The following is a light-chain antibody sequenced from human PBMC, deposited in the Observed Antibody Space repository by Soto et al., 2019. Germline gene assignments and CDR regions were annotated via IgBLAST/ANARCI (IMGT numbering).Light chain of an antibody. J-gene: IGKJ4*01. CDR2: GAS. CDR1: QSVSSSY. Sequence: PGERVTLSCRASQSVSSSYLTWYQQKPGQAPRLLIYGASTRATGIPARFSGSGSGTDFTLTISSLQPEDLAVYYCQQDYNLPLTFGGGTKVEIK. CDR3: QQDYNLPLT. V-gene: IGKV3D-7*01.